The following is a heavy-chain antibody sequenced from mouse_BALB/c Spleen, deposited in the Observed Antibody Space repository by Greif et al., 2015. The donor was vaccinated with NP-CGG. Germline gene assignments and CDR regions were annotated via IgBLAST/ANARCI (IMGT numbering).Heavy chain of an antibody. CDR2: INPSTGYT. Sequence: VQLQQSGAELAKPGASVKMSCKASGYTFTSYWMHWVKQRPGQGLEWIGYINPSTGYTEYNQKFKDKATLTADKSSSTAYMQLSSLTSEDSAVYYCARRWLLHGAMDYWGQGTSVTVSS. D-gene: IGHD2-3*01. CDR3: ARRWLLHGAMDY. V-gene: IGHV1-7*01. CDR1: GYTFTSYW. J-gene: IGHJ4*01.